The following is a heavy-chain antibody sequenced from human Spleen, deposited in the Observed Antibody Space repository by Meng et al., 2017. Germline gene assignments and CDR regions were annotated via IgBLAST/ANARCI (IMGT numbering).Heavy chain of an antibody. CDR1: GYNFPDYY. CDR2: IHPKSGDT. J-gene: IGHJ4*02. CDR3: ARDEDISAAGKLFGDY. Sequence: ASVKVSCKPSGYNFPDYYIHWVRRAPGQGLEWMGRIHPKSGDTHYAQRFQGRVTMTGDTSISTAYMELSGLRSDDTAMYYCARDEDISAAGKLFGDYWGQGTLVTVSS. D-gene: IGHD6-13*01. V-gene: IGHV1-2*06.